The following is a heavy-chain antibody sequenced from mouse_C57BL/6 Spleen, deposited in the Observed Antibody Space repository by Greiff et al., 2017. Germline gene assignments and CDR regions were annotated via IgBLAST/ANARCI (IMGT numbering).Heavy chain of an antibody. CDR1: GYTFTSYW. CDR3: ARTYQRGYYFGY. Sequence: VQLQQPGAELVMPGASVKLSCKASGYTFTSYWMHWVKQRPGQGLEWIGEIDPSDSYTNYNQKFKGKSTLTVDKSSSTAYMQLSSLTSEDSAVYNCARTYQRGYYFGYWGQGTTLTVSS. CDR2: IDPSDSYT. V-gene: IGHV1-69*01. D-gene: IGHD5-1*01. J-gene: IGHJ2*01.